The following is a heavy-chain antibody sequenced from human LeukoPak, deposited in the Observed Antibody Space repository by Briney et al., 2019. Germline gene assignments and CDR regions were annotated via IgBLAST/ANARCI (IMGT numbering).Heavy chain of an antibody. CDR2: INHSGST. J-gene: IGHJ6*02. D-gene: IGHD3-3*01. Sequence: PSETLSLTCAVYGGSFSGYYWSWIRQPPGKGLEWIGEINHSGSTNYNPSLKSRVTISVDTSKNQFSLKLSSVTAADTAVYYCARREYDFWSGYYYYYGMDVWGQGTTVTVSS. CDR3: ARREYDFWSGYYYYYGMDV. V-gene: IGHV4-34*01. CDR1: GGSFSGYY.